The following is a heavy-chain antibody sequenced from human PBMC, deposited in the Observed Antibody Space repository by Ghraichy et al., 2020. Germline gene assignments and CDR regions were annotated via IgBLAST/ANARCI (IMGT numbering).Heavy chain of an antibody. CDR2: IYYSGST. CDR1: GGSISSGGYY. CDR3: AGDTAPDAFDI. J-gene: IGHJ3*02. D-gene: IGHD5-18*01. V-gene: IGHV4-31*03. Sequence: SQTLSLTCTVSGGSISSGGYYWSWIRQHPGKGLEWIGYIYYSGSTYYNPSLKSRVTISVDTSKNQFSLKLSSVTAADTTVYYCAGDTAPDAFDIWGQGTMVTVSS.